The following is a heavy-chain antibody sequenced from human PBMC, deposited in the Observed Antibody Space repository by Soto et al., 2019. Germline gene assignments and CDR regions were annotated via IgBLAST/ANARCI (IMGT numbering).Heavy chain of an antibody. V-gene: IGHV4-34*01. D-gene: IGHD6-19*01. CDR3: ARQHPLDSSAWYN. J-gene: IGHJ4*02. CDR1: GGSFSDYY. CDR2: INHSEST. Sequence: SETLSLTCAVYGGSFSDYYWTWIRQPPGKGLEWIGEINHSESTNYNPSLKSRVTISVDTSKNQFSLKVASVTAADTAMYYCARQHPLDSSAWYNWGQGTLVTVSS.